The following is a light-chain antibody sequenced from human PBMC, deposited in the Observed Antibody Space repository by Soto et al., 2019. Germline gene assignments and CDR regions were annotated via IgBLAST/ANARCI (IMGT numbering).Light chain of an antibody. J-gene: IGKJ3*01. V-gene: IGKV1-12*01. CDR1: QGISRW. CDR3: QQANSFPFS. CDR2: TAS. Sequence: IQMTQSPSSVSASVGDRVTITCRASQGISRWLAWYQQKPGKATKLLIYTASKLQSGVPSRFIGSGSGAYFTLTISSLHPEDFATYYCQQANSFPFSFGRGPKVDIK.